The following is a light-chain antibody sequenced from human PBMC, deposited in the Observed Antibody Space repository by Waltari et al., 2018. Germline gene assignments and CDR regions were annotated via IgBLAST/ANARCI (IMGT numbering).Light chain of an antibody. CDR2: DVF. Sequence: QSALTQPASVSGSPGQSISISCTGISSDIGGYNSVSWYQHHPGKAPKLLFYDVFNRPSGVSNRLSGSKSGNAASLAISGLQVEDEAVYYCSSYISSPPHVVFGEGTKLTVL. CDR1: SSDIGGYNS. V-gene: IGLV2-14*03. J-gene: IGLJ2*01. CDR3: SSYISSPPHVV.